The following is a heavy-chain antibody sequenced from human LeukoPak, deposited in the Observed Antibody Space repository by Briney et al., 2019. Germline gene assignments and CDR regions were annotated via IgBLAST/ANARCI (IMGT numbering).Heavy chain of an antibody. CDR1: GGTFSSYA. CDR2: IIPIFGTA. V-gene: IGHV1-69*05. D-gene: IGHD3-3*01. J-gene: IGHJ4*02. CDR3: ARDYYDFWSGYMY. Sequence: SVKISCKASGGTFSSYAISWVRQAPGQGLEWMGRIIPIFGTANYAQKFQGRVTITTDESTSTAYMELSSLRSEDTAVSYGARDYYDFWSGYMYWGQGTLVTVSS.